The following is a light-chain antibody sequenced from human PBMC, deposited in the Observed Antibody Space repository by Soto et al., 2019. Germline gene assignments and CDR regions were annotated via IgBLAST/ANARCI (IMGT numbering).Light chain of an antibody. Sequence: SALTQPASVSGSPGQSITISCTGTSSDVGGYNYVSWYQQHPGRAPKLIISDVSNRPSGISNRVSGSKSGNTASLAISGLQAEDEADYYCSSYTIGNTWVFGGGTQLTVL. V-gene: IGLV2-14*03. CDR3: SSYTIGNTWV. CDR2: DVS. CDR1: SSDVGGYNY. J-gene: IGLJ3*02.